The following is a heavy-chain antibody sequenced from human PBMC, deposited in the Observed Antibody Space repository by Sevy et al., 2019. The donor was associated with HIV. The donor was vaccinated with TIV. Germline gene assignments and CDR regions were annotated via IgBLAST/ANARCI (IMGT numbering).Heavy chain of an antibody. Sequence: ASVKVSCKASGGTFSSYAISWVRQAPGQGLEWMGGIIPILGIANYAQKFQGRVTITADKSTSTAYMELSSLRSEDTAVYYCAGDPYYYDSSGYYSGGGYFDYWGQGTLVTVSS. CDR2: IIPILGIA. J-gene: IGHJ4*02. D-gene: IGHD3-22*01. CDR3: AGDPYYYDSSGYYSGGGYFDY. V-gene: IGHV1-69*10. CDR1: GGTFSSYA.